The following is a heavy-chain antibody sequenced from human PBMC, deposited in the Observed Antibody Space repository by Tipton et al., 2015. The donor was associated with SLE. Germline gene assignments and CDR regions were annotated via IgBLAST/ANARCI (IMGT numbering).Heavy chain of an antibody. J-gene: IGHJ3*02. V-gene: IGHV3-30*02. Sequence: SLRLSCAASGFTFSSYGMHWVRQAPGKGLEWVAFIRDDGSDKNYADSVKGRFTISRDNSKNTLYVQMNSLRAEDTAVYYCARANHFDNIVPAFDIWGQGTMVNVSS. CDR1: GFTFSSYG. CDR2: IRDDGSDK. D-gene: IGHD2/OR15-2a*01. CDR3: ARANHFDNIVPAFDI.